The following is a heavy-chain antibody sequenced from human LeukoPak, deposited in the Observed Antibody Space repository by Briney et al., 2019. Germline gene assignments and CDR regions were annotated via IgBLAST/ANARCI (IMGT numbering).Heavy chain of an antibody. Sequence: GGSLRLSCAASGFTFSSYAMHWVRQAPGKGLESVAVISYDGSNKYYADSVKGRFTISRDNSKITLYLQMNSLRAEDTAVYYCARDRAMTTVTTGLGWGIDYWGQGTLVTVSS. D-gene: IGHD4-17*01. CDR2: ISYDGSNK. J-gene: IGHJ4*02. V-gene: IGHV3-30*04. CDR1: GFTFSSYA. CDR3: ARDRAMTTVTTGLGWGIDY.